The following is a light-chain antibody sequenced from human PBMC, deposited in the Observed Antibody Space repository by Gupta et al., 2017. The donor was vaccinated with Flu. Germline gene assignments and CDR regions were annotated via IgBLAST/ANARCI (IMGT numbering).Light chain of an antibody. CDR2: DAS. Sequence: EIVLTQSPATLSLSPGERATLTCSASLGVSRYLAWFQQKPGQTPKLLIYDASNRATGIPARFSGSGSGTDVTLANDSQEQEELAVYYCQQHSNWRGPTFGGGTKVEIK. J-gene: IGKJ4*01. CDR3: QQHSNWRGPT. V-gene: IGKV3D-11*01. CDR1: LGVSRY.